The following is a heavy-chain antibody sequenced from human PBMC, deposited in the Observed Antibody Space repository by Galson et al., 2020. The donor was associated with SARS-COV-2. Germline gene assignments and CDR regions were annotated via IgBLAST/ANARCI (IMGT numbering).Heavy chain of an antibody. J-gene: IGHJ4*02. Sequence: ASVKVSCKASGYTFSNYAISWVRQAPGQGLEWMGWISAYNGNTNSAQSFQGRVTMTTDTSTSTGYMELRSLRSNDTAVYYCARAPSTFNYMVDNWGQGTLVTVSS. D-gene: IGHD2-8*01. CDR1: GYTFSNYA. CDR2: ISAYNGNT. V-gene: IGHV1-18*01. CDR3: ARAPSTFNYMVDN.